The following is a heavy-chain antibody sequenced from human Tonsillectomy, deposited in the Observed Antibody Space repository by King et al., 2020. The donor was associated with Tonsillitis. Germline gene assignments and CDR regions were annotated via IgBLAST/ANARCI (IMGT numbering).Heavy chain of an antibody. D-gene: IGHD3-22*01. CDR2: IYYGGST. J-gene: IGHJ4*02. Sequence: QLQESGPGLVKPSETLSLTCTVSGGSISISSSYWAWIRQPPGKGLEWIGTIYYGGSTYYNPSLKSRVTLSVDTSKKQFSLKLTSVTAADTAVYYCARLDSTGYGNYFFDYWGQGTLVTVSS. CDR1: GGSISISSSY. CDR3: ARLDSTGYGNYFFDY. V-gene: IGHV4-39*01.